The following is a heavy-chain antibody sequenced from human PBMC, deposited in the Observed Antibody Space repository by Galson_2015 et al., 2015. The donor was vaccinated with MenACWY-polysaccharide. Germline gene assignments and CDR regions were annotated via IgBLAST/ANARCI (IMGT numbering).Heavy chain of an antibody. CDR1: GSTFTSYA. D-gene: IGHD4-23*01. J-gene: IGHJ4*02. CDR2: VANDENNK. V-gene: IGHV3-30-3*01. Sequence: SLRLSCAASGSTFTSYAMHWVRQAPGKGLEWVGVVANDENNKFYADSVKGRFTISRDNSKRTLFLQMNSLRTEDTAVYYCARGYNNNWDYGGYFDYWGQGTLVTVSS. CDR3: ARGYNNNWDYGGYFDY.